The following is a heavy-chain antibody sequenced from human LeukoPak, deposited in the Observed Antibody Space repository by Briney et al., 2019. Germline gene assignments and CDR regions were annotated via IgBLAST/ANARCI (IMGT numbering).Heavy chain of an antibody. CDR1: GYTFTSYG. D-gene: IGHD2-2*01. J-gene: IGHJ5*02. CDR2: ISAYNGNT. V-gene: IGHV1-18*01. Sequence: ASVKVSCVASGYTFTSYGISWVRQAPGQGLEWMGWISAYNGNTNYAQKLQGRVTMTTDTSTSTAYMELRSLRSDDTAVYYCARAFSVVPAASRWFDPWGQGTLVTVSS. CDR3: ARAFSVVPAASRWFDP.